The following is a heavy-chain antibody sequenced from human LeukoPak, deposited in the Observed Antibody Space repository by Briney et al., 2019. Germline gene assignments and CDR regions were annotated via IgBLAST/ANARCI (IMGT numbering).Heavy chain of an antibody. J-gene: IGHJ3*02. CDR1: GYTFTGYY. D-gene: IGHD6-13*01. V-gene: IGHV1-69*06. CDR3: ARHRGSSWPAFDI. CDR2: IIPIFGTA. Sequence: ASVKVSCKASGYTFTGYYMHWVRQAPGQGLEWMGGIIPIFGTANYAQKFQGRVTITADKSTSTAYMELSSLRSEDTAVYYCARHRGSSWPAFDIWGQGTMVTVSS.